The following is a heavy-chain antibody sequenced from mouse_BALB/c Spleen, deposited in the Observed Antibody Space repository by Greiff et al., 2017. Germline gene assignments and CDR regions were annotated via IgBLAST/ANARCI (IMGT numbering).Heavy chain of an antibody. CDR2: IYPSDSYT. CDR3: TRSWDYAMDD. Sequence: VQLQQPGAELVRPGASVKLSCKASGYTFTSYWINWVKQRPGQGLEWIGNIYPSDSYTNYNQKFKDKATLTVDKSSSTAYMQLSSPTSEDSAVYYCTRSWDYAMDDWGEGTAVTVSS. CDR1: GYTFTSYW. J-gene: IGHJ4*01. D-gene: IGHD4-1*01. V-gene: IGHV1-69*02.